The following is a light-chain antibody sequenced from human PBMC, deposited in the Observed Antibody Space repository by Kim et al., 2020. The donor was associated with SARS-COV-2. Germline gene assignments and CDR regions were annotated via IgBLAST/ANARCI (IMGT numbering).Light chain of an antibody. CDR2: RNN. CDR1: SSNIGSNY. J-gene: IGLJ3*02. Sequence: PRQRLTIAGSGSSSNIGSNYVYWSQQLPGTAPKLLIYRNNQQPSGVPDRFSGSKSGTSASLAISGLRSEDEADYYCAAWDDSFWVFGGGTQLTVL. V-gene: IGLV1-47*01. CDR3: AAWDDSFWV.